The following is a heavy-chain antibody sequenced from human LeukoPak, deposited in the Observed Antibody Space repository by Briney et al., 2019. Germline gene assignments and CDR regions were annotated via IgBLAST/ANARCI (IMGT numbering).Heavy chain of an antibody. CDR3: ARTKIGDPFDY. Sequence: ASVKVSCKASGYTFTGYNIHWVRQAPGQGLEWMGWIIPNSGAAGYAQKFQGRVTMTRDTSINTAYMELSRLRSDDTALYFCARTKIGDPFDYWGQEPWSPSPQ. CDR1: GYTFTGYN. D-gene: IGHD3-16*01. J-gene: IGHJ4*01. CDR2: IIPNSGAA. V-gene: IGHV1-2*02.